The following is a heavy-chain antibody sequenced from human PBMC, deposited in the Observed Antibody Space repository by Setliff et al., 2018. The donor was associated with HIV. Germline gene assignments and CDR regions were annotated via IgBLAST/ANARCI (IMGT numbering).Heavy chain of an antibody. D-gene: IGHD3-22*01. J-gene: IGHJ4*02. Sequence: PGGSLRLSCAASGFTFSSYEMSWIRQAPGKGLEWVSYISSSGTTIYYADSVKGRFTISRDNAKNSLYLQMNSLRAEDTAVYYCARPNYYDSSGSFDYWGQGTLVTVSS. CDR1: GFTFSSYE. CDR2: ISSSGTTI. V-gene: IGHV3-48*03. CDR3: ARPNYYDSSGSFDY.